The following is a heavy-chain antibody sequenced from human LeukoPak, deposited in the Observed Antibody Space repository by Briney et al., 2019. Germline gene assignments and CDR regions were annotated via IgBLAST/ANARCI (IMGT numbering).Heavy chain of an antibody. CDR3: ARYDFWGGYFDY. D-gene: IGHD3-3*01. CDR2: INHSGST. V-gene: IGHV4-34*01. CDR1: GGSFSGYY. J-gene: IGHJ4*02. Sequence: SETLSLTCAVYGGSFSGYYWSWIRQPPGKGLEWIGEINHSGSTNYNPSLKSRVTISVDRSKNQFSLKLSSVTAADTAVYYCARYDFWGGYFDYWGQGTLVTVSS.